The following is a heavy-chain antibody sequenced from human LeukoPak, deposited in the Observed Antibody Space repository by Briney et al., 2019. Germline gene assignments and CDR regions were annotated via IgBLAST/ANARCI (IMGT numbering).Heavy chain of an antibody. CDR1: GFTFDDYA. CDR2: ISWNSGSI. V-gene: IGHV3-9*01. D-gene: IGHD6-19*01. Sequence: GGSLRLSCAASGFTFDDYAMHWVRQAPGKGLERVSGISWNSGSIGYADSVKGRFTISRDNAKNSLYLQMNSLRAEDTALYYCAKDIASGWYYFDYWGQGTLVTVSS. J-gene: IGHJ4*02. CDR3: AKDIASGWYYFDY.